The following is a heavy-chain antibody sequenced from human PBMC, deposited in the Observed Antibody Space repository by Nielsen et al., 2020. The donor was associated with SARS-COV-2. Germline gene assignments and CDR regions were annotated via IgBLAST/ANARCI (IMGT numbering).Heavy chain of an antibody. CDR3: ARGAARPPRGFDY. D-gene: IGHD6-6*01. J-gene: IGHJ4*02. CDR2: INPSGGST. V-gene: IGHV1-46*01. Sequence: WVRQAPGQGLEWMGIINPSGGSTSYAQKFQGRVTMTRDTSTSTVYMELRSLRSDDTAVYYCARGAARPPRGFDYWGQGTLVTVSS.